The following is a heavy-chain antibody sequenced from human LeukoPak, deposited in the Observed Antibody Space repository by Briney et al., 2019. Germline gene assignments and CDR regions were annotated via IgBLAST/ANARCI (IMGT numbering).Heavy chain of an antibody. Sequence: GESLKISCNGSGNXFTSYWISWVRQMPGKGLEWMGRIDPSDSYTNYSPSFQGHVTISADKSINTAYLQWSSLKASDTAMYYCARHPSSGWTLGYRGQGTLVTVSS. J-gene: IGHJ4*02. CDR1: GNXFTSYW. V-gene: IGHV5-10-1*01. CDR3: ARHPSSGWTLGY. CDR2: IDPSDSYT. D-gene: IGHD6-19*01.